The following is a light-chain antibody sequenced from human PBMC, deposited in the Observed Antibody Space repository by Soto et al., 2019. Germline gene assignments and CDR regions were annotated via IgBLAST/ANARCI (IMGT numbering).Light chain of an antibody. V-gene: IGLV2-14*01. CDR2: DVS. CDR3: SSYISSSTLV. Sequence: SVVTQPSPLAGSPGQSIALSCPGTSSDVGGYNYVSWYQQYPGKAPKLMIYDVSNRPSGVSNRFSGSKSGNTASLTISGLQAEDEADYYCSSYISSSTLVFGTGTKVTVL. J-gene: IGLJ1*01. CDR1: SSDVGGYNY.